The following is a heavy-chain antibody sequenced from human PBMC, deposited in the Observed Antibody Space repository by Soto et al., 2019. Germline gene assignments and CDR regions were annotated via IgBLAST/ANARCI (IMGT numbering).Heavy chain of an antibody. CDR2: INYSGNT. CDR3: ARLRTRAGAHGEFDS. V-gene: IGHV4-39*01. CDR1: SASIRSSSFY. D-gene: IGHD1-26*01. J-gene: IGHJ4*02. Sequence: WETLSLTCTVSSASIRSSSFYWAWIRQPPGKGLEWIGSINYSGNTCYTPSLKSRLTISVATYKNQSSLKLTSATAADTAAYKCARLRTRAGAHGEFDSCGQRALVTV.